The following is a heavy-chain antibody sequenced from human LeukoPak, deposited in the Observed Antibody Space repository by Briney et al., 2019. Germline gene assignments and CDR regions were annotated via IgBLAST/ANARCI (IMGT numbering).Heavy chain of an antibody. V-gene: IGHV1-69*13. CDR3: ARAPLYGDYSGNAFDI. D-gene: IGHD4-17*01. CDR2: IIPIFGTA. Sequence: SVKVSCKASGGTFSSYAISWVRQAPGQGLEWMGGIIPIFGTANYAQKFQGRVTITADESTSTAYMELSSLRSEDTAVYYCARAPLYGDYSGNAFDIWGQGTMVTVSS. CDR1: GGTFSSYA. J-gene: IGHJ3*02.